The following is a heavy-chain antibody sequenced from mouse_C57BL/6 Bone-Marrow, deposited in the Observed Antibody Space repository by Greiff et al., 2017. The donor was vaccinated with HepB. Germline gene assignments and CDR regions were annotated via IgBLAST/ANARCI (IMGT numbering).Heavy chain of an antibody. CDR2: IDPETGGT. CDR1: GYTFTDYE. D-gene: IGHD1-1*02. Sequence: VKVVESGAELVRPGASVTLSCKASGYTFTDYEMHWVKQTPVHGLEWIGAIDPETGGTAYNQKFKGKAILTADKSSSTAYMELRSLTSEDSAVYYWIRWGNGLGGSSGCFGCWGQGPTLTVSS. V-gene: IGHV1-15*01. J-gene: IGHJ2*01. CDR3: IRWGNGLGGSSGCFGC.